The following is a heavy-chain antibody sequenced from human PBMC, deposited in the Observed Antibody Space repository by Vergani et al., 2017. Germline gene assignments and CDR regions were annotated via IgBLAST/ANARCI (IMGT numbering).Heavy chain of an antibody. J-gene: IGHJ5*02. CDR3: ARGEGDTAMVSNWFDP. Sequence: QLQLQESGPGLVKPSETLSLTCTVSGGSISSSSYYWGWIRQPPGKGLEWIGSIYYSGSPYYTPSLKSLVTISVDTSKNQFSLKLSAVTAADTAVYYCARGEGDTAMVSNWFDPGGQGTLVTVSS. CDR1: GGSISSSSYY. D-gene: IGHD5-18*01. CDR2: IYYSGSP. V-gene: IGHV4-39*01.